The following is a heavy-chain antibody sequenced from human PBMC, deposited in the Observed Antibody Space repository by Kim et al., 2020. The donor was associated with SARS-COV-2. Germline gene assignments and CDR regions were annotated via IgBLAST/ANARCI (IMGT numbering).Heavy chain of an antibody. J-gene: IGHJ4*02. Sequence: ASVKVSCKDSGYTFTSYDINWVRQATGQGLEWMGWMNPNSGNTGYAQKFQGRVTMTRNTSISTAYMELSSLRSEDTAVYYCARGLDYYDSSGYYYYFDYWGQGTLVTVSS. CDR2: MNPNSGNT. CDR3: ARGLDYYDSSGYYYYFDY. CDR1: GYTFTSYD. D-gene: IGHD3-22*01. V-gene: IGHV1-8*01.